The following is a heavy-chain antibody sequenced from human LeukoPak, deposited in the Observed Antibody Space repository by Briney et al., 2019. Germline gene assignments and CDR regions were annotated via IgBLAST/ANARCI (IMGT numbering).Heavy chain of an antibody. CDR2: IIPILGIA. CDR3: ATVEYSYGNY. D-gene: IGHD5-18*01. V-gene: IGHV1-69*04. CDR1: GGTFSSYA. Sequence: ASVKVSCKASGGTFSSYAISWVRQAPGQGLEWMGRIIPILGIANYAQKFQGRVTITADKSTSTAYVELSSLRSEDTAVYYCATVEYSYGNYWGQGTLVTVSS. J-gene: IGHJ4*02.